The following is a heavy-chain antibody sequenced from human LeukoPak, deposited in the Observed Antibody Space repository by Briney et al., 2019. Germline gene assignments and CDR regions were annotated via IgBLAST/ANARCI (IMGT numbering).Heavy chain of an antibody. V-gene: IGHV1-3*01. D-gene: IGHD2-2*01. J-gene: IGHJ4*02. Sequence: ASVKVSRKGSGYTFRDYAMHWVRHPPGQRLGWVGWIDAGNCDTRYSHKFQGRVTITSDTTASTAYIELRSLKSEDTAMYYCARGSTSDWPLDHWGEETLVTISS. CDR2: IDAGNCDT. CDR1: GYTFRDYA. CDR3: ARGSTSDWPLDH.